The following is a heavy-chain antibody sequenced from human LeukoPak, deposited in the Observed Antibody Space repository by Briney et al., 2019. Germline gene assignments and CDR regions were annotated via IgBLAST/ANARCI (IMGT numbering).Heavy chain of an antibody. CDR1: GGTFGSYA. J-gene: IGHJ4*02. D-gene: IGHD3-3*01. CDR2: ISPIFGTA. V-gene: IGHV1-69*13. CDR3: AREPRIGYDFWSGYPYFDY. Sequence: SVKISCKASGGTFGSYAIRWMRQAPGQWLELMGGISPIFGTANYAQKFQGRVTITADESTSTAYMELSSPRSEDTAVYYCAREPRIGYDFWSGYPYFDYWGQGTLVTVSS.